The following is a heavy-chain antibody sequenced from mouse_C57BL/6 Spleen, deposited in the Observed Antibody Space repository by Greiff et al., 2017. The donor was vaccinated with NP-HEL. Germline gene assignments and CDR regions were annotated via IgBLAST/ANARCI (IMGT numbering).Heavy chain of an antibody. CDR2: IDPSDSYT. V-gene: IGHV1-50*01. CDR1: GYTFTSYW. CDR3: ARWHYGSSPYWYFDV. Sequence: QVQLQQPGAELVKPGASVKLSCKASGYTFTSYWMQWVKQRPGQGLEWIGEIDPSDSYTNYNQKFKGKATLTVDTSSSTAYMQLSSLTSEDSAVYYCARWHYGSSPYWYFDVWGTGTTVTVSS. D-gene: IGHD1-1*01. J-gene: IGHJ1*03.